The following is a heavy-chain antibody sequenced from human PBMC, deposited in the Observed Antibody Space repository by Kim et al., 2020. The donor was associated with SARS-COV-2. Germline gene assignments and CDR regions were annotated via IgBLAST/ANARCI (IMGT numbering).Heavy chain of an antibody. J-gene: IGHJ4*02. D-gene: IGHD3-22*01. CDR3: ARETAEYYYDSSGYYTLRTEYYFDH. V-gene: IGHV3-48*03. Sequence: GGSLRLSCAASGFTFSSYEMNWVRQAPGKGLEWVSYISSSGSTIYYADSVKGRFTISRDNAKNSLYLQMNSLRAEDTAVYYCARETAEYYYDSSGYYTLRTEYYFDHWGQGTLVTVSS. CDR1: GFTFSSYE. CDR2: ISSSGSTI.